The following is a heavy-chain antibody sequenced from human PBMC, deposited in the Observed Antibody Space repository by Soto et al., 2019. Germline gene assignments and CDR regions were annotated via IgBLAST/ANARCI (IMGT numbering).Heavy chain of an antibody. CDR2: IKQDGSEK. V-gene: IGHV3-7*01. D-gene: IGHD1-1*01. CDR1: GFTFSEYW. CDR3: ARDRNGALDY. Sequence: PGGSLRLSCAASGFTFSEYWMTWVRQAPGKGLEWVANIKQDGSEKYYVDSVKGRFTISRDNTKNTLYLQVNSLRAEDTAVYYCARDRNGALDYWGQGTLVTVSS. J-gene: IGHJ4*02.